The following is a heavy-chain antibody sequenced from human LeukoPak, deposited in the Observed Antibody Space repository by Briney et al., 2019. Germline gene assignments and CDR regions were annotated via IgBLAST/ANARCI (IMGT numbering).Heavy chain of an antibody. CDR3: TTRFNAFDI. V-gene: IGHV4-4*07. D-gene: IGHD3-16*01. CDR2: VYTSGTT. CDR1: GGSISSYY. J-gene: IGHJ3*02. Sequence: SETLSLTCTVSGGSISSYYWSWIRQPAGKGLEWIGRVYTSGTTNYNPSLKSRVTMSVDTSKKQFSLKLSSVTAADTAVYYCTTRFNAFDIWGQGTMVTVSS.